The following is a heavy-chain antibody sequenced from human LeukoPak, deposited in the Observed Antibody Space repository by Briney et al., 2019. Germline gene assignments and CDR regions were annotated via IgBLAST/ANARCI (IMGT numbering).Heavy chain of an antibody. CDR2: TYFGGRT. V-gene: IGHV4-39*01. J-gene: IGHJ4*02. CDR3: ASQRTTPEIDW. D-gene: IGHD1-14*01. Sequence: SETVSHTRSLPGSFLTSNHFYCMWVRQSPGKVLEWIGCTYFGGRTYYSPSLKSRVSISVDPSKNQFSLELTSVTAADTAVYYCASQRTTPEIDWWGQGTLVTVSS. CDR1: GSFLTSNHFY.